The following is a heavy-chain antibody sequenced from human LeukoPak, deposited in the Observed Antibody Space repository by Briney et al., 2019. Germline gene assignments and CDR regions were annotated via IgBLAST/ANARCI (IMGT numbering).Heavy chain of an antibody. D-gene: IGHD3-22*01. Sequence: ASVKVSCKASGYTFTSYGISWVRQAPGQGLEWMGWISAYNGNTNYAQKLQGRATMTTDTSTSTAYMELRSLRSDDTTVYYCARVSPYYYDSSGYYFARWFDPWGQGTLVTVSS. J-gene: IGHJ5*02. V-gene: IGHV1-18*01. CDR2: ISAYNGNT. CDR1: GYTFTSYG. CDR3: ARVSPYYYDSSGYYFARWFDP.